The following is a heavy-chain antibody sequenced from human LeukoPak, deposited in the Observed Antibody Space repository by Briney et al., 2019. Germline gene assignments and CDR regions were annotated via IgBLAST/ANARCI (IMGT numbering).Heavy chain of an antibody. Sequence: SETLSLTCTVSGGSISSYYWSWIRQPPGKGLEWIGYIYYSGSTNYNPSLKSRVTISVDTSKNQFSLKLSSVTAADTAVYYCARERPSIAVAGTLIDYWGQGTLVTVSS. J-gene: IGHJ4*02. CDR3: ARERPSIAVAGTLIDY. D-gene: IGHD6-19*01. CDR2: IYYSGST. V-gene: IGHV4-59*01. CDR1: GGSISSYY.